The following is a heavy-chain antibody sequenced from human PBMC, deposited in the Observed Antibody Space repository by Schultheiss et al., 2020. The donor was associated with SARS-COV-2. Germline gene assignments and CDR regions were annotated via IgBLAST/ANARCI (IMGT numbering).Heavy chain of an antibody. V-gene: IGHV3-48*01. CDR1: GFTFSSYS. D-gene: IGHD2-15*01. CDR3: ARDLLGYCSGGSCFYYGMDV. CDR2: ISSSSSTI. J-gene: IGHJ6*02. Sequence: GGSLRLSCAASGFTFSSYSMNWVRQDPGKGLEWVSYISSSSSTIYYSDSVKGRFTISRDNAKNSLYLQMNSLRAEDTAVYYCARDLLGYCSGGSCFYYGMDVWGQGTTVTVSS.